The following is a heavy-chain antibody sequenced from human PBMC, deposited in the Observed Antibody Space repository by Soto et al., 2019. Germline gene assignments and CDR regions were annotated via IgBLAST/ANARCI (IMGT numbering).Heavy chain of an antibody. CDR1: GGAISCYY. J-gene: IGHJ5*02. CDR3: ARGQRFSDWFDP. D-gene: IGHD3-3*01. Sequence: SETLSLTCTVTGGAISCYYWTWIRRSDGEGLEWIGRIYSSGSTNYNPSLKSRVTISLDTSMNYFSLRLSSVTAADTAVYYCARGQRFSDWFDPWGQGTLVTVSS. V-gene: IGHV4-4*07. CDR2: IYSSGST.